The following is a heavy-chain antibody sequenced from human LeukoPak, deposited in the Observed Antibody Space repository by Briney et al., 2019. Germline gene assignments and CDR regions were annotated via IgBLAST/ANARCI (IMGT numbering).Heavy chain of an antibody. Sequence: GGSLRLPCAASGFTFSSYEMNWVRQAPGKGLEWVSYISSSGSTIYYADSVKGRFTISGDNAKNSLYLQMNSLRAEDTAVYYCARDRWTVTHFDYWGQGTLVTVSS. CDR1: GFTFSSYE. D-gene: IGHD4-17*01. CDR3: ARDRWTVTHFDY. V-gene: IGHV3-48*03. CDR2: ISSSGSTI. J-gene: IGHJ4*02.